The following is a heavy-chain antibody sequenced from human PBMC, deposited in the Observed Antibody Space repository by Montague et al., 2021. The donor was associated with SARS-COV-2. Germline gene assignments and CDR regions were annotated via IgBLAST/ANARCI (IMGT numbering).Heavy chain of an antibody. CDR3: ATTGGYCGGDCYGVF. J-gene: IGHJ4*02. Sequence: SETLSLTCTVSGGSIASSDYYWGWIRQPPGRGLEWIGSIYYSGSTYDNPSLQSRVTISVDTSKNQFSLKLSSVTAADTAVYYCATTGGYCGGDCYGVFWGQGTLVTVPS. CDR1: GGSIASSDYY. D-gene: IGHD2-21*02. CDR2: IYYSGST. V-gene: IGHV4-39*01.